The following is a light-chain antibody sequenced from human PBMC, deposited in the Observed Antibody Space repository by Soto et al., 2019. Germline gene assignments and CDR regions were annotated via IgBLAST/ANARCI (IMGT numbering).Light chain of an antibody. J-gene: IGKJ1*01. CDR3: QQYNNWPRT. V-gene: IGKV3-15*01. Sequence: EIVMTQSPTTLSVSPGERATLSCRASQSVRGNLAWYQQKPGQAPRLLMYGASTRATGIPARFSGSGSGTEFTLTISSLQSEDFAVYYCQQYNNWPRTFGQGTKVEIK. CDR1: QSVRGN. CDR2: GAS.